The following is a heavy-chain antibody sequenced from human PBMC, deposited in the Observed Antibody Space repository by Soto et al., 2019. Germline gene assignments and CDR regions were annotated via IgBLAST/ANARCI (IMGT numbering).Heavy chain of an antibody. CDR1: GFSFSTNA. V-gene: IGHV3-30-3*01. D-gene: IGHD3-22*01. Sequence: QVQLVESGGGVVQPGRSLRLSCAASGFSFSTNAMNWVRQAPGKGLEWVAVISYDGSNKYYADSVKGRFTISRDNSKNTVYLQRISRTEDDTAVYYCVRGGDSSGYYYRNYFQHWGQGTMVVVSS. J-gene: IGHJ1*01. CDR2: ISYDGSNK. CDR3: VRGGDSSGYYYRNYFQH.